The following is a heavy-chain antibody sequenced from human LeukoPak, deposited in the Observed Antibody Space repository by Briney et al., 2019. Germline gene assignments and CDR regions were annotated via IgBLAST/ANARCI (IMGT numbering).Heavy chain of an antibody. CDR3: ARGGYYGSGSYQFDY. V-gene: IGHV3-21*01. Sequence: GGSLRPSCAASGFTFSYYNMNWVRQAPGKGLEWVSSISSSSSHIYYADSVKGRFTISRDNAKNSLYLQMNSLRDEDTAVYYCARGGYYGSGSYQFDYWGQGTLVTVSS. CDR2: ISSSSSHI. D-gene: IGHD3-10*01. J-gene: IGHJ4*02. CDR1: GFTFSYYN.